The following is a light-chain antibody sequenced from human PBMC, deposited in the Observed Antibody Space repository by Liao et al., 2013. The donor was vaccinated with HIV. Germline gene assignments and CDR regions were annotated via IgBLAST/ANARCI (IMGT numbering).Light chain of an antibody. CDR2: QDS. CDR3: QAWDSSTAHYV. V-gene: IGLV3-1*01. Sequence: SYELTQPPSVSVSPGQTASITCSGDKLGHKYACWYQQKPGQSPVLVIYQDSKRPSGIPERFSGSNSGNTATLTISGTQAMDEADYYCQAWDSSTAHYVFGTGTKVTVL. J-gene: IGLJ1*01. CDR1: KLGHKY.